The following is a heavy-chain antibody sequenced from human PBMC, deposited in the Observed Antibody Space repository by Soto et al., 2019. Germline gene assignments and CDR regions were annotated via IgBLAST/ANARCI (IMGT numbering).Heavy chain of an antibody. J-gene: IGHJ3*02. V-gene: IGHV3-72*01. D-gene: IGHD2-15*01. CDR1: GFTFSDHY. Sequence: EVQLVESGGGLVQPGGSLRLSCAASGFTFSDHYMDWVRQAPGKGLEWVGRARNKANSYTTEYAASVKGRFTISRDDSKNSLYLQMNSLKTEDTAAYFCARAGYCSGASCYGAFDIWGQGTMVTVSS. CDR2: ARNKANSYTT. CDR3: ARAGYCSGASCYGAFDI.